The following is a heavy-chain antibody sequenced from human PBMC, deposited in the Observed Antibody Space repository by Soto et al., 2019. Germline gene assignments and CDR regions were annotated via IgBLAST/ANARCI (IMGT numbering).Heavy chain of an antibody. CDR2: ISGSTSGT. CDR3: AKDRGFIDPFDY. Sequence: EVQLLESGGGLVQPGGSLRLSCAASGFAFSSYAMSWVRQAPGKGLEWVSSISGSTSGTYYADAVKGRFTISRDNSNNTLYLQMNSLRAEETAVHYCAKDRGFIDPFDYWGQGALVTVSS. CDR1: GFAFSSYA. J-gene: IGHJ4*02. D-gene: IGHD3-16*02. V-gene: IGHV3-23*01.